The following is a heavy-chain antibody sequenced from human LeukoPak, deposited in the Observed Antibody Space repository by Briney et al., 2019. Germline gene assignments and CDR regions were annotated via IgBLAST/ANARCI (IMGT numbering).Heavy chain of an antibody. V-gene: IGHV1-18*01. CDR2: ISGNNDNP. D-gene: IGHD2-2*01. J-gene: IGHJ4*02. CDR3: ARDGTSTDDY. CDR1: GYTFTSYG. Sequence: ASVKVSCKASGYTFTSYGISWVRQAPGQGLEWMGWISGNNDNPNYGQKFQGRFTVTTDSSTNTAYMELGNLRLDDTAVYYCARDGTSTDDYWGQGTLVTVSS.